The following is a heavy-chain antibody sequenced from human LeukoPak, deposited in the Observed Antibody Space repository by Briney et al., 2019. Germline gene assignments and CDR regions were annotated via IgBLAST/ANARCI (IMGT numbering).Heavy chain of an antibody. Sequence: ASVKVSCKTSGYTFTGYYIHWVRQAPGQGLEWMGWINPDSGGTNYAQKFQGRVTMTRDTSISAGYMELSGLRPEDTAVFYCARVRGDSSWYGLDYWGQGTPVSVSS. CDR1: GYTFTGYY. J-gene: IGHJ4*02. D-gene: IGHD6-13*01. CDR3: ARVRGDSSWYGLDY. CDR2: INPDSGGT. V-gene: IGHV1-2*02.